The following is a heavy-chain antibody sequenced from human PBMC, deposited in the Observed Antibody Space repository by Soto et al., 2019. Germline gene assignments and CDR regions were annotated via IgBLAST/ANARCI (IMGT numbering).Heavy chain of an antibody. CDR3: ARDRSSSWAAFDY. CDR2: IWYDGSNK. D-gene: IGHD6-13*01. Sequence: GGSLRLSCAASGFTFSSYAMHWVRQAPGKGLEWVAVIWYDGSNKCYADSVKGRFTLSRDNSKNTLYLQMNSLRAEDTAVYYCARDRSSSWAAFDYWGQGTLVTVSS. V-gene: IGHV3-33*01. J-gene: IGHJ4*02. CDR1: GFTFSSYA.